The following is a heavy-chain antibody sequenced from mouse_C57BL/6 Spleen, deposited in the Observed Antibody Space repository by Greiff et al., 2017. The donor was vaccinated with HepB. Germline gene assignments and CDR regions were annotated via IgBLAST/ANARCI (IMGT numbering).Heavy chain of an antibody. CDR2: IWSGGST. Sequence: VKLMESGPGLVQPSQSLSITCTVSGFSLTSYGVHWVRQSPGKGLEWLGVIWSGGSTDYNAAFISRLSISKDNSKSQVFFKMNSLQADDTAIYYCARALHDGYYFFAYWGQGTLVTVSA. V-gene: IGHV2-2*01. CDR1: GFSLTSYG. J-gene: IGHJ3*01. CDR3: ARALHDGYYFFAY. D-gene: IGHD2-3*01.